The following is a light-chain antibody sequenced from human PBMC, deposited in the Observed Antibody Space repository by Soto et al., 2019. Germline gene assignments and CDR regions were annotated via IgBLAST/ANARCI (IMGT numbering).Light chain of an antibody. CDR2: DVS. Sequence: QSALTQPRSVSGSPGQSVTISCTGTSSDVGFYNYVSWYQQHPGKAPKLMIYDVSKRPSRVPDRFSGSKSGNTASLTISGLQAEDEADYYCCSYAGSYTFNVFGTGTKLTVL. V-gene: IGLV2-11*01. J-gene: IGLJ1*01. CDR3: CSYAGSYTFNV. CDR1: SSDVGFYNY.